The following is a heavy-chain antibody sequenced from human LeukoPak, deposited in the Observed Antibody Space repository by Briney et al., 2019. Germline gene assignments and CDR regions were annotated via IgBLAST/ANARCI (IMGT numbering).Heavy chain of an antibody. V-gene: IGHV3-74*03. J-gene: IGHJ4*02. Sequence: GGSLRLSCVASGFTFSRYWMHWVRQAPGKGLVWVSRINSDGSSITYADSVKGRFTISRDNAKNTLYLQMTSLRVGDTAVYYCGRGSGAADYWGQGALVTVSS. CDR2: INSDGSSI. CDR1: GFTFSRYW. CDR3: GRGSGAADY. D-gene: IGHD3-10*01.